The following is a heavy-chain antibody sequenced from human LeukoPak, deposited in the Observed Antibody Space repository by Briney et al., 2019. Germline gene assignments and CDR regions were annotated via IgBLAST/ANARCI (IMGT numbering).Heavy chain of an antibody. Sequence: ASVKVSCKASGGTFSSYAISWVRQAPGQGLEWMGGIIPIFGTANYAQKFQDRVTITADKSTSTAYMELSSLRSEDTAVYYCARIVGLTGYSSTWYSGYYYYMDVWGKGTTVTVSS. D-gene: IGHD6-13*01. CDR3: ARIVGLTGYSSTWYSGYYYYMDV. CDR2: IIPIFGTA. J-gene: IGHJ6*03. CDR1: GGTFSSYA. V-gene: IGHV1-69*06.